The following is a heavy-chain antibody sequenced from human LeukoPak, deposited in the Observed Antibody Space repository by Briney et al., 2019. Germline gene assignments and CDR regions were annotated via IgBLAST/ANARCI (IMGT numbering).Heavy chain of an antibody. J-gene: IGHJ4*02. Sequence: GGSLRLSCAASGFTFSSYSMNWVRQAPGKGLEWVSYISSSSSTIYYADSVKGRFTISRDNAKNSLYLQMNSLRAEDTAVYYCAREYYYDSSGYPPFDYWGQGTLVTVSS. CDR2: ISSSSSTI. CDR1: GFTFSSYS. D-gene: IGHD3-22*01. V-gene: IGHV3-48*01. CDR3: AREYYYDSSGYPPFDY.